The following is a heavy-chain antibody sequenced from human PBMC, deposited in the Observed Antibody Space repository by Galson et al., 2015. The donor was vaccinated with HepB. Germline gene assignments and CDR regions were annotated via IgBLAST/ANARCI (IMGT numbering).Heavy chain of an antibody. Sequence: SLRLSCAASGFTFSSYSMNWVRQAPGKGLEWVSSISSSSSYIYYADSVKGRFTISRDNAKNSLYLQMNSLRAEGTAVYYCAREVPYYYYYMDVWGKGTTVTVS. CDR3: AREVPYYYYYMDV. CDR1: GFTFSSYS. CDR2: ISSSSSYI. J-gene: IGHJ6*03. V-gene: IGHV3-21*01.